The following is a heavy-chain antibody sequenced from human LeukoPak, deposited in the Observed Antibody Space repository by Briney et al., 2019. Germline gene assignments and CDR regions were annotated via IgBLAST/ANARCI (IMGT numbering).Heavy chain of an antibody. CDR3: ARGGNHGDYWYFDL. CDR2: IRYDGSNK. V-gene: IGHV3-30*02. J-gene: IGHJ2*01. Sequence: GGSLRLSCAAPGFTFSSYGMHWVRQAPGRGLEWVAFIRYDGSNKYYADSVKGRFTISRGNSKNMLYLQMNSLRAEDTAVYYCARGGNHGDYWYFDLWGRGTLVTVSS. CDR1: GFTFSSYG. D-gene: IGHD4-17*01.